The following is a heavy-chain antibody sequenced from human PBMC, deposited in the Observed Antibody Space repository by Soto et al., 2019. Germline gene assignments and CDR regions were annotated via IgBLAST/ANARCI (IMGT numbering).Heavy chain of an antibody. CDR2: IWYDGSNK. V-gene: IGHV3-33*01. Sequence: ALRLSCAASGFTFSSYGMHWVRQAPGKGLEWVAVIWYDGSNKYYADSVKGRFTISRDNSKNTLYLQMNSLRAEDTAVYYCARDRGPRLPNFFFDYWGQGTLVTVS. D-gene: IGHD3-3*01. CDR1: GFTFSSYG. CDR3: ARDRGPRLPNFFFDY. J-gene: IGHJ4*02.